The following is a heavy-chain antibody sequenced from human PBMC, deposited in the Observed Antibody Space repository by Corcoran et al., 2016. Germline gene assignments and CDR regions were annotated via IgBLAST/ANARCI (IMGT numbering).Heavy chain of an antibody. J-gene: IGHJ4*02. Sequence: QVQLVESGGGVVQPGRSLRLSCAASGFTFSSYGMHWVRQAPGKGLEWVAVISYDGSNKYYADSVKGRFTISRDNSKNTLYPQMNSLRAEDTAVYYCAKGGPYYYGSGSYLYFWGQGTLVTVSS. CDR3: AKGGPYYYGSGSYLYF. CDR1: GFTFSSYG. D-gene: IGHD3-10*01. V-gene: IGHV3-30*18. CDR2: ISYDGSNK.